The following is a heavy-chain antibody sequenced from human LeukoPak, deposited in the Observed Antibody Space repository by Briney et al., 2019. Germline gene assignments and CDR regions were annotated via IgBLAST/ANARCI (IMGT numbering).Heavy chain of an antibody. Sequence: SQTLSLTCTVSGGSISSGSYYWSWIRQPAGKGLEWIGRIYTSGSTNYNPSLKSRVTISVDTSKNQFSLKLSSVTAADTAVYYCATNYGEEAYWGQGTLVTVSS. D-gene: IGHD4-17*01. CDR3: ATNYGEEAY. J-gene: IGHJ4*02. V-gene: IGHV4-61*02. CDR1: GGSISSGSYY. CDR2: IYTSGST.